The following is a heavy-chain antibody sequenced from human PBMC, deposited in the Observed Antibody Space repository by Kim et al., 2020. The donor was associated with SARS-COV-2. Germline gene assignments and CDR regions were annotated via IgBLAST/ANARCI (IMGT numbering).Heavy chain of an antibody. V-gene: IGHV1-3*01. CDR2: INAGNGNT. Sequence: ASVKVSCKASGYTFTSYAMHWVRQAPGQRLEWMGWINAGNGNTKYSQKFQGRVTITRDTSASTAYMELSSLRSEDTAVYYCARDSGIVVVTWDFDAFDIWGQGTMVTVSS. J-gene: IGHJ3*02. CDR3: ARDSGIVVVTWDFDAFDI. D-gene: IGHD3-22*01. CDR1: GYTFTSYA.